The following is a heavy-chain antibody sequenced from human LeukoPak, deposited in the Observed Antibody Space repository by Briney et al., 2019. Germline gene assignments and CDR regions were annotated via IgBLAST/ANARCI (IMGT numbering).Heavy chain of an antibody. Sequence: SETLSLTCTVSGGSISSYYWSWIRQPPGKGLEWIGYIYYSGSTNYNPSLKSRVTISVDTSKNQFSLKLSSVTAADTAVYYCARPKIDILTGYYDAFDIWGQGTMVTVSS. CDR1: GGSISSYY. V-gene: IGHV4-59*12. J-gene: IGHJ3*02. CDR2: IYYSGST. D-gene: IGHD3-9*01. CDR3: ARPKIDILTGYYDAFDI.